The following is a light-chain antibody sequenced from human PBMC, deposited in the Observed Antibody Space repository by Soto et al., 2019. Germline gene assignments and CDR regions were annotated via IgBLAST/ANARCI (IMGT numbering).Light chain of an antibody. V-gene: IGLV2-23*02. CDR2: EVS. CDR1: SSDVGSYNL. CDR3: CSYAGSSTLWV. J-gene: IGLJ3*02. Sequence: QSVLTQPASVSGSPGQSITISCTGTSSDVGSYNLVSWYQQHPGKAPKLMIYEVSKWPSGVSNRFSGSKSGNTASLTISGLQAEDEADYYCCSYAGSSTLWVFGGGTQLTVL.